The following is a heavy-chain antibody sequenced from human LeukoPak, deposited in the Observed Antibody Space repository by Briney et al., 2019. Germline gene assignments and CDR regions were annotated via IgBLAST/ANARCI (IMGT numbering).Heavy chain of an antibody. CDR2: IIPIFGTA. D-gene: IGHD2-2*01. CDR3: ARLFTPRYCSTTSCYWKGWFDP. Sequence: ASVKVSCKASGGTFSSYAISWVRQAPGQGLEWMGGIIPIFGTANYAEKFQGRVTITADEFTSTAYMELSSLRSEDTAVYYCARLFTPRYCSTTSCYWKGWFDPWGQGTLVTVSS. CDR1: GGTFSSYA. V-gene: IGHV1-69*01. J-gene: IGHJ5*02.